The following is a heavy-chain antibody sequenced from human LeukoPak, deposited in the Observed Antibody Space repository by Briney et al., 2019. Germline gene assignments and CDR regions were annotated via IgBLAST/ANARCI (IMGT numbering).Heavy chain of an antibody. V-gene: IGHV1-2*02. Sequence: ASVKVSCKASGYTFSGYYMHWVRQAPGQGLEWMGWINPNSGGTNYAQKFQGRVTMTRDTSISTAYMELSRLRSDDTAVYYCARVAVAGNDYYYYYMDVWGKGTTVTISS. CDR3: ARVAVAGNDYYYYYMDV. J-gene: IGHJ6*03. CDR2: INPNSGGT. D-gene: IGHD6-19*01. CDR1: GYTFSGYY.